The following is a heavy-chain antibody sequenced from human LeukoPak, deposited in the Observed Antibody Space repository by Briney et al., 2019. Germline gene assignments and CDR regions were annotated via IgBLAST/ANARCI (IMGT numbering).Heavy chain of an antibody. D-gene: IGHD2-21*01. CDR3: ARGETHIPD. Sequence: SETLSLTCTVSGASVSSRNYYWTWIRQPAGKGLEWIGRIFTTGSANYNPSLKSRVTISVDTSKNQFSLNLRSVTAADTGVYYCARGETHIPDWGQGILVTVSS. CDR1: GASVSSRNYY. V-gene: IGHV4-61*02. CDR2: IFTTGSA. J-gene: IGHJ4*02.